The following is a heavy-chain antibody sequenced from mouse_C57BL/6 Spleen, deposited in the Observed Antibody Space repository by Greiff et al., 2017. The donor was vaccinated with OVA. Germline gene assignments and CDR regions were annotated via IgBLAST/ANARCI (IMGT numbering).Heavy chain of an antibody. J-gene: IGHJ2*01. V-gene: IGHV5-4*01. Sequence: EVQRVESGGGLVKPGGSLKLSCAASGFTFSSYAMSWVRQTPEKRLEWVATISDGGSYTYYPDNVKGRFTISRDNAKNNLYLQMSHLKSEDTAMYYCARYDFLYYFDYWGQGTTLTVSS. CDR2: ISDGGSYT. D-gene: IGHD2-4*01. CDR1: GFTFSSYA. CDR3: ARYDFLYYFDY.